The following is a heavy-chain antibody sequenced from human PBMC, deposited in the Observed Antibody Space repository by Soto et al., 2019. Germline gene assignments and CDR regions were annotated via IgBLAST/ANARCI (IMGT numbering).Heavy chain of an antibody. CDR1: GFTFDDYA. D-gene: IGHD5-18*01. Sequence: PGGSLRLSCAASGFTFDDYAMHWVRQAPGKGLEWVSGISWNSGSIGYADSVKGRFTISRGNAKNSLYLQMNSLRAEDTALYYCAKATMVTAYYGMDVWGQGTTVTVSS. V-gene: IGHV3-9*01. CDR2: ISWNSGSI. CDR3: AKATMVTAYYGMDV. J-gene: IGHJ6*02.